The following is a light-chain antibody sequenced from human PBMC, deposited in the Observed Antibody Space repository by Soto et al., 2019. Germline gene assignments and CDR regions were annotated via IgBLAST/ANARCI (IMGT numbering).Light chain of an antibody. Sequence: QSVLTQPASVSGSPGQSITISCIGTSSDVGSYNLVSWYQQHPGKAPRLIIYEVVQWPSGVPDRFSGSKSGNTASLTVSGLQAADEADYFCKSYAGSNTYVFGSGTKLTVL. V-gene: IGLV2-14*02. CDR3: KSYAGSNTYV. CDR1: SSDVGSYNL. J-gene: IGLJ1*01. CDR2: EVV.